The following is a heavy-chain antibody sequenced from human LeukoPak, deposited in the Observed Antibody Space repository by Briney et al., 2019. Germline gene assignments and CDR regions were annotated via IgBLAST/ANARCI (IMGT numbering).Heavy chain of an antibody. CDR1: GGSISSGSYY. D-gene: IGHD3-10*01. J-gene: IGHJ4*02. V-gene: IGHV4-61*02. CDR2: IYTSGST. CDR3: ARGPGVFDY. Sequence: PSEALSLTCTVSGGSISSGSYYWSWIRQPAGKGLEWIARIYTSGSTNYNPPLKSRVTISVDTSKNQFSLKLSSVTAADTAVYYCARGPGVFDYWGQGTLVTVSS.